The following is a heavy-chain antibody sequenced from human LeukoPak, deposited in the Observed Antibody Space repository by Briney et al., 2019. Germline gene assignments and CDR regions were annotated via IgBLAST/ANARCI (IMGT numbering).Heavy chain of an antibody. CDR1: GFIFSSYA. CDR2: ISYDGTNK. J-gene: IGHJ4*02. Sequence: GGSLRLSCAGSGFIFSSYAMHWVRQAPGKGLEWVAVISYDGTNKYYEDSVKGRFTISRDNSKNTLNLQMDSLRVEETAVYYCAKERGMWFGELSNWGQGTLVTVSS. CDR3: AKERGMWFGELSN. V-gene: IGHV3-30*04. D-gene: IGHD3-10*01.